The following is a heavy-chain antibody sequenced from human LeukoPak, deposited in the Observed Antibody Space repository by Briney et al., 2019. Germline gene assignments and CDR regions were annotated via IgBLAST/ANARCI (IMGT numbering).Heavy chain of an antibody. CDR3: TRDGGDYGPSGSYPHY. D-gene: IGHD3-10*01. J-gene: IGHJ4*02. V-gene: IGHV1-69*13. CDR2: IIPYFGTS. CDR1: GGTFSRLV. Sequence: SVKVSCKASGGTFSRLVVSWVRQAPGQGLEWMGQIIPYFGTSSYAQNFQGRVTLTADEATNTAYMEVKRRRSDDTALYYCTRDGGDYGPSGSYPHYWGQGPLVTVSS.